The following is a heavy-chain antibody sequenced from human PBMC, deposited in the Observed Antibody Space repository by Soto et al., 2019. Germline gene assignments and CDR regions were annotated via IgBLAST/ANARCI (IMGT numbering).Heavy chain of an antibody. D-gene: IGHD6-19*01. J-gene: IGHJ4*02. CDR3: ARGGLGYWIAVAGPLGY. Sequence: QVQLVQSGAEVKKPGASVKVSCKASGYTLTGYYIHWVRQAPGQGLEWMGWINPNSGGTNYAQKCQGRVTMTRDTSSSTDYMELSRLRSDDTAVYYCARGGLGYWIAVAGPLGYWGKGRLVTV. V-gene: IGHV1-2*02. CDR1: GYTLTGYY. CDR2: INPNSGGT.